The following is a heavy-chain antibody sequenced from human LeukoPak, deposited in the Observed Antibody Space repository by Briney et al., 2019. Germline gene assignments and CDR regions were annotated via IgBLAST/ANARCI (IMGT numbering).Heavy chain of an antibody. Sequence: QPGGSLRLSCAASGFTFSSYSMNWVRQAPGKGLEWVSYISTSSSTIYYADSVKGRFTISRDNAKNSLYLQMNSLRAEDTAVYYCARGTPMDVWGKGTTVTVSS. J-gene: IGHJ6*03. CDR1: GFTFSSYS. D-gene: IGHD2-15*01. CDR3: ARGTPMDV. V-gene: IGHV3-48*01. CDR2: ISTSSSTI.